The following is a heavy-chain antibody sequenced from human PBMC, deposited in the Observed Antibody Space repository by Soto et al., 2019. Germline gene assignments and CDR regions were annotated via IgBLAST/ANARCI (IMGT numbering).Heavy chain of an antibody. CDR3: AKDLGVVVVVAATFDS. CDR2: LSGTGGST. D-gene: IGHD2-15*01. CDR1: GFTFSSYA. V-gene: IGHV3-23*01. J-gene: IGHJ4*02. Sequence: EVQLLESGGGLVQPGGSLRLSCAASGFTFSSYAMSWVRQAPGKGLEWVSALSGTGGSTYYADSVKGRFTIARDNSKNTLYLQMNSLRAEDTAVYYCAKDLGVVVVVAATFDSWGQGTLVTVSS.